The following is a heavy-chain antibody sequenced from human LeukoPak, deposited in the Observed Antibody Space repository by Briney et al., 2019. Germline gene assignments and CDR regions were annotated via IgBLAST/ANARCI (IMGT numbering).Heavy chain of an antibody. D-gene: IGHD6-6*01. CDR2: INHSGST. V-gene: IGHV4-34*01. CDR3: ARGGGSSSSDY. Sequence: PSETLSLTCAVYGGSFSGYYWSWIRQPPGKGLEWIGEINHSGSTNYNPSLKSRVTISVDTSKNLFSLKLSSVTAADTAVYYCARGGGSSSSDYWGQGTLVTVSS. CDR1: GGSFSGYY. J-gene: IGHJ4*02.